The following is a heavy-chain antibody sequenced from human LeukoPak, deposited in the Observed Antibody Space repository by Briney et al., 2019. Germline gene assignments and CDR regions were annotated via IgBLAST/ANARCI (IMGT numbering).Heavy chain of an antibody. CDR2: IKSDGSSA. J-gene: IGHJ3*02. Sequence: PGGSLRLFCAASGFSFSSSWMHWVRQAPGKGLVWISRIKSDGSSASYADSVKGRFTISRDNAKNTLYLQMNSLRAEDTAVYYCARDPREGSGGPQDGFDIWRQGTRVPV. CDR1: GFSFSSSW. CDR3: ARDPREGSGGPQDGFDI. V-gene: IGHV3-74*01. D-gene: IGHD3-10*01.